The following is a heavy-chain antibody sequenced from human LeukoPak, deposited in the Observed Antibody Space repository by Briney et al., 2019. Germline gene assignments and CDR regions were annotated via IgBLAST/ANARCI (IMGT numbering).Heavy chain of an antibody. CDR2: ISSSGRTM. Sequence: GGSLRLSCEASGFIFSSYEMNWVRQAPGKGLEWVSFISSSGRTMYYADSVKGRFTISRHNSKNTLYLQMNSLRAEDTAVYYCASDNYGSGSSTSDYWGQGTLVTVSS. V-gene: IGHV3-48*03. CDR3: ASDNYGSGSSTSDY. CDR1: GFIFSSYE. J-gene: IGHJ4*02. D-gene: IGHD3-10*01.